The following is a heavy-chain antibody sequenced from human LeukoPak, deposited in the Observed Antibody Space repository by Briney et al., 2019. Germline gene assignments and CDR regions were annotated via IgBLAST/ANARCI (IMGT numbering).Heavy chain of an antibody. J-gene: IGHJ6*03. Sequence: SETLSLTCAVYGGSFSGYYWSWIRQPPGKGLEWIGEINHSGSTNYNPSLKSRVTISVDTSKNQFSLKLSSVTAADTAVYYCARAVGVTAYYYMDVWGKGTTVTISS. D-gene: IGHD1-26*01. CDR3: ARAVGVTAYYYMDV. CDR2: INHSGST. CDR1: GGSFSGYY. V-gene: IGHV4-34*01.